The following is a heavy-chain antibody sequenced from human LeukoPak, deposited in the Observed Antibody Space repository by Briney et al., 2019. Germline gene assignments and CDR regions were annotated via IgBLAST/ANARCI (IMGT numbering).Heavy chain of an antibody. CDR3: AKTGLYSSSSRGYFDY. J-gene: IGHJ4*02. Sequence: PGGSLRLSCLVSEFTFSNYVMGWVRQPPGEGLQWVSVISGSGITTYYARSVKGRFTISRDNSKNTLYLRMNNLRAEDTAIYYCAKTGLYSSSSRGYFDYWGQGTLVTVSS. D-gene: IGHD6-6*01. CDR2: ISGSGITT. V-gene: IGHV3-23*01. CDR1: EFTFSNYV.